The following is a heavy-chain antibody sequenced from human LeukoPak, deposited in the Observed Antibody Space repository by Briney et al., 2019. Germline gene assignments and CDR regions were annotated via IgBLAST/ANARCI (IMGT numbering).Heavy chain of an antibody. V-gene: IGHV1-18*01. CDR1: GYTFTSYG. CDR2: ISAYNGNT. J-gene: IGHJ5*02. Sequence: ASVTVSCTASGYTFTSYGISWVRQAPGQGLEWMGWISAYNGNTNYAQKLQGRVTMTTDTSTSTAYMELRSLRSDDTAVYYCARVFPGTIFGVVRGTNWFDPWGQGTLVTVSS. D-gene: IGHD3-3*01. CDR3: ARVFPGTIFGVVRGTNWFDP.